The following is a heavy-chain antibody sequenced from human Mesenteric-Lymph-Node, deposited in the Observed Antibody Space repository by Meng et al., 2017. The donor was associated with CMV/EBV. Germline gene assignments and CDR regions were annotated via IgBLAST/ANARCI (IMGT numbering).Heavy chain of an antibody. CDR2: IIPILGIA. CDR3: ARGTYSGYEFDY. D-gene: IGHD5-12*01. CDR1: GGTFSSYA. V-gene: IGHV1-69*10. J-gene: IGHJ4*02. Sequence: SVKVSCKASGGTFSSYAISWVRQAPGQGLEWMGGIIPILGIANYAQKFQGRVTITADKSTSTAYMELSSLRSEDTVVYYCARGTYSGYEFDYWGQGTLVTVSS.